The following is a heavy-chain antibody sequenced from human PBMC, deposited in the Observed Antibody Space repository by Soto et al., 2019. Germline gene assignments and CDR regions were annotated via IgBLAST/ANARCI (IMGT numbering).Heavy chain of an antibody. CDR3: ARHPNHYYDSSGYYSH. CDR1: GYSFTSYW. Sequence: GESLKISCKGSGYSFTSYWISWVRQMTGKGLEWMGRIDPSDSYTNYSPSFQGHVTISADKSISTAYLQWSSLKASDTAMYYCARHPNHYYDSSGYYSHWGQGTLVTVSS. J-gene: IGHJ4*02. CDR2: IDPSDSYT. V-gene: IGHV5-10-1*01. D-gene: IGHD3-22*01.